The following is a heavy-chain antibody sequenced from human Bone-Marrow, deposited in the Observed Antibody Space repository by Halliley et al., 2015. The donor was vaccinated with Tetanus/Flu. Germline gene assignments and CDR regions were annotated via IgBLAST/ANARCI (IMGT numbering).Heavy chain of an antibody. J-gene: IGHJ4*02. D-gene: IGHD3-3*01. CDR1: HGSISGFY. Sequence: LRLSCTVSHGSISGFYWSWIRQSPGKGLEWIGYIYYSGSTNYNPSLKSRGTMSVDTSKNQFSLKLSSVTAADTAVYYCARGAGGLFIFVAPFDYWGQGTLVTVSS. V-gene: IGHV4-59*12. CDR2: IYYSGST. CDR3: ARGAGGLFIFVAPFDY.